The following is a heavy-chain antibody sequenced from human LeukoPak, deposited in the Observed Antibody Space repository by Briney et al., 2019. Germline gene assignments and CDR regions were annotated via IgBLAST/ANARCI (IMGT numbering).Heavy chain of an antibody. Sequence: GGSLRLSCVASGFTFSDYYMSWIRQAPGKGLEWVSYISSSSSDYTNYADSVRGRFTISRDNAKNSLYLQMNSLRAEDTAVYYCARPPYSSSWDPGWFDPWGQGTLITVSS. D-gene: IGHD6-13*01. CDR2: ISSSSSDYT. CDR3: ARPPYSSSWDPGWFDP. J-gene: IGHJ5*02. V-gene: IGHV3-11*06. CDR1: GFTFSDYY.